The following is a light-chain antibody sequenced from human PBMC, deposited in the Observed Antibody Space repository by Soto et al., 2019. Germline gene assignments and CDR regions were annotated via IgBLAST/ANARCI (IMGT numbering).Light chain of an antibody. CDR2: GAS. CDR1: QSVSSSY. J-gene: IGKJ5*01. V-gene: IGKV3-20*01. CDR3: QQYGSSPQT. Sequence: LTQSPGTLSLSPGERATLSCRASQSVSSSYLAWYQQKPGQAPRLLIYGASSRATGIPDRFSGSGSGTDFTLTISRLEPEDFAVYYCQQYGSSPQTFGQGTRLEIK.